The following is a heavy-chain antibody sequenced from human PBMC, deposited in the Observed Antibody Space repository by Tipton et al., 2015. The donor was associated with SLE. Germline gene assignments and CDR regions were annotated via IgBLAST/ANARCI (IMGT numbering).Heavy chain of an antibody. CDR3: ARHPGSSWNRGRYFDY. CDR2: ISYTGST. CDR1: GISFTSYY. V-gene: IGHV4-59*08. D-gene: IGHD6-13*01. Sequence: TLSLTCTVSGISFTSYYWSWIRQPPGKGLEWVGYISYTGSTIYNPSLKSRVTVSMDASKSQFSLKLSSVTAADTAVYYCARHPGSSWNRGRYFDYWGRGTLVTVSS. J-gene: IGHJ4*02.